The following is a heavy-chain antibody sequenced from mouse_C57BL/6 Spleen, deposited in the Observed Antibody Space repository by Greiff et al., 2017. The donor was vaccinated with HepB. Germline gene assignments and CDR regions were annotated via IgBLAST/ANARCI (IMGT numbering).Heavy chain of an antibody. V-gene: IGHV5-4*01. CDR1: GFTFSSYA. J-gene: IGHJ2*01. CDR2: ISDGGSYT. Sequence: EVQLVESGGGLVKPGGSLKLSCAASGFTFSSYAMSWVRQTPEKRLEWVATISDGGSYTYYPDNVKGRFTISRDNAKNNLYLQMSHLKSEDTAMYYCARAYYGSYYFDYWGQGTTLTVSS. D-gene: IGHD2-10*01. CDR3: ARAYYGSYYFDY.